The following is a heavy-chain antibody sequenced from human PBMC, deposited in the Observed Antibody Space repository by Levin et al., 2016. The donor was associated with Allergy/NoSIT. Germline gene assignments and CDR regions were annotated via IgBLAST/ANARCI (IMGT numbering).Heavy chain of an antibody. V-gene: IGHV3-30-3*01. CDR3: ARDRRYSGSYGQLDY. Sequence: GGSLRLSCAASGFTFSSYAMHWVRQAPGKGLEWVAVISYDGSNKYYADSVKGRFTISRDNSKNTLYLQMNSLRAEDTAVYYCARDRRYSGSYGQLDYWDQGTLVTVSS. CDR2: ISYDGSNK. D-gene: IGHD1-26*01. J-gene: IGHJ4*02. CDR1: GFTFSSYA.